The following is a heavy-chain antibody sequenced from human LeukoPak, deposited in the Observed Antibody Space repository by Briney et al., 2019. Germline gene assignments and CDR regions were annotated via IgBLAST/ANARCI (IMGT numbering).Heavy chain of an antibody. CDR1: GYTFTSYG. CDR3: ARDSYYGSGSYILPAFDI. D-gene: IGHD3-10*01. V-gene: IGHV1-18*01. Sequence: ASVKVSCKASGYTFTSYGISWVRQAPGQGLEWMGWISAYNGNTNYAQKLQGRVTMTTDTSTSTAYMELSSLRSEDTAVYYCARDSYYGSGSYILPAFDIWGQGTMVTVSS. J-gene: IGHJ3*02. CDR2: ISAYNGNT.